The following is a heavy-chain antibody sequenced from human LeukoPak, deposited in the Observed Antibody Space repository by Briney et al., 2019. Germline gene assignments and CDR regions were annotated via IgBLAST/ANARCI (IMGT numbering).Heavy chain of an antibody. V-gene: IGHV3-48*03. CDR2: ISSSGSTI. J-gene: IGHJ6*02. CDR3: AREASWDDSSGYSNYYYYYGMDV. CDR1: GFTFSSYE. D-gene: IGHD3-22*01. Sequence: PTGGSLRLSCAASGFTFSSYEMTWVRQAPGKGLEWVSYISSSGSTIYYADSVKGRFTISRDNAKNSLYLQMNSLRAEDTAVYYCAREASWDDSSGYSNYYYYYGMDVWGQGTTVTVSS.